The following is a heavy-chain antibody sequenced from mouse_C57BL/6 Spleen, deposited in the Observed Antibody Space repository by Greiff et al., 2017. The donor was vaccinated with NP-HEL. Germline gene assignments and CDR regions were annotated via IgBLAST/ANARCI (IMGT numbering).Heavy chain of an antibody. CDR3: ARTVGTTVVDY. CDR1: GFSLTSYG. Sequence: VKLMESGPGLVQPSQSLSITCTVSGFSLTSYGVPWVRQSPGKGLEWLGVIWSGGSTDYNAAFISRLSISKDNSTSQVVFKMNSLQADDTAIYYCARTVGTTVVDYWGQGTTLTVAS. D-gene: IGHD1-1*01. V-gene: IGHV2-2*01. J-gene: IGHJ2*01. CDR2: IWSGGST.